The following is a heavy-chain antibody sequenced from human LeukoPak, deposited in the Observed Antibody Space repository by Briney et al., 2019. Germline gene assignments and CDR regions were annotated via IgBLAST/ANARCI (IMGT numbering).Heavy chain of an antibody. V-gene: IGHV3-7*01. J-gene: IGHJ4*02. D-gene: IGHD3-16*01. CDR1: GFTFSTYW. CDR2: IKQDGSEK. CDR3: ARDRDTSYGSIGGVLSY. Sequence: QSGGSLRLSCAASGFTFSTYWMTWVRQAPGKGLEWVANIKQDGSEKDYVDSVKGRFTISRDNTKNSLYLQMNSLTEEDTAVYYCARDRDTSYGSIGGVLSYWGQGTLVTVSS.